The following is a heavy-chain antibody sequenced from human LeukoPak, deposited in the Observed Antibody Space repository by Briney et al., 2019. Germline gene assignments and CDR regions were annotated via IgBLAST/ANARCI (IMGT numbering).Heavy chain of an antibody. CDR2: IIPIFGTA. V-gene: IGHV1-69*13. CDR3: AREAGIDPSSNTYYYGMDV. J-gene: IGHJ6*02. Sequence: ASVKVSCKASGGTFSSYAISWVRQAPGQGLEWMGGIIPIFGTANYAQKFQGRVTITADESTSTAYMELSSLRSEDTAVYYCAREAGIDPSSNTYYYGMDVWGQGTTVTVSS. CDR1: GGTFSSYA. D-gene: IGHD3-10*01.